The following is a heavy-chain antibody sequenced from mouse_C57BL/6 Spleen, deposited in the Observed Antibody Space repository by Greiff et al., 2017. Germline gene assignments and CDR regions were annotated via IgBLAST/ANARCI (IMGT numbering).Heavy chain of an antibody. CDR1: GFNIKNTY. CDR3: AFFYGSSPYYYAMDY. Sequence: EVQLQESVAELVRPGASVKLSCTASGFNIKNTYMHWVKQRPEQGLEWIGRIDPANGNTKYAPKFQGKATLTADTSSNTAYLQLSSLTSEDTAIYYGAFFYGSSPYYYAMDYWGQGTSVTVSS. CDR2: IDPANGNT. V-gene: IGHV14-3*01. D-gene: IGHD1-1*01. J-gene: IGHJ4*01.